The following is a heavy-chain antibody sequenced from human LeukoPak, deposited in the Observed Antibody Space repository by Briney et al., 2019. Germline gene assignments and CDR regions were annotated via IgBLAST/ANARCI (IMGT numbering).Heavy chain of an antibody. J-gene: IGHJ6*02. CDR1: GYTFTSYG. Sequence: GASVKVSCKASGYTFTSYGISWVRQAPGQRLEWMGWINAGNGDTKYSQKFQGRVTITRDTSASTVYMELSSLRSEDTAIFYCARTRFGYYYYYDMDVWGQGTTVTVSS. D-gene: IGHD3-16*01. V-gene: IGHV1-3*01. CDR2: INAGNGDT. CDR3: ARTRFGYYYYYDMDV.